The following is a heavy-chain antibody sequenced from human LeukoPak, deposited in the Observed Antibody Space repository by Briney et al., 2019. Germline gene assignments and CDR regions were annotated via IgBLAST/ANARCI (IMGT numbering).Heavy chain of an antibody. J-gene: IGHJ4*02. V-gene: IGHV3-9*01. CDR2: ISWNSGSI. CDR3: AKDWSGSLNLVLGYFDY. CDR1: GFTFDDYA. Sequence: GRSLRLSCAASGFTFDDYAMHWVRQAPGKGLEWVSGISWNSGSIGYADSVKGRFTISRDNAKNSLYLQMNSLRAEDTALYYCAKDWSGSLNLVLGYFDYWGQGTLVTVSS. D-gene: IGHD1-26*01.